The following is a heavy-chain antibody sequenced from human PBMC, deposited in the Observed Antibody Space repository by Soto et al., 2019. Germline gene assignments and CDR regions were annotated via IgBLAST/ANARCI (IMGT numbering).Heavy chain of an antibody. CDR1: GGSISRGGYY. CDR2: IYYRGST. Sequence: QVQLPESGPGLVQPSQTLSLTCTVSGGSISRGGYYWSWIRQHPGKGLEWLGSIYYRGSTSYNPSRKGRGTRAVDTAKNQFSLKLSSVTAADTAVYDRATSGRAAAGTSWGSGDGMDVWGQGTTVTVSS. D-gene: IGHD6-13*01. J-gene: IGHJ6*02. V-gene: IGHV4-31*03. CDR3: ATSGRAAAGTSWGSGDGMDV.